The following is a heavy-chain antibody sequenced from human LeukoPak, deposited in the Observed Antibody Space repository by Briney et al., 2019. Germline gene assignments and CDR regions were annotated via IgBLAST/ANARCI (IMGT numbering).Heavy chain of an antibody. CDR3: ARDRGVDTAMVNWFDP. CDR2: INWNGGST. V-gene: IGHV3-20*04. J-gene: IGHJ5*02. Sequence: GGSLRLSCAASGFTFDDYGMSWVRQAPGKGLEWVSGINWNGGSTGYADSVKGRFTISRDKAKNSLYLQMNSLRAEDTALYYCARDRGVDTAMVNWFDPWGQGTLVTVSS. D-gene: IGHD5-18*01. CDR1: GFTFDDYG.